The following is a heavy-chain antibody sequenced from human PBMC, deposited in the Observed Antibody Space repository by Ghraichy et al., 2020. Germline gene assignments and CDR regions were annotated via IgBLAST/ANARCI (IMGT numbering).Heavy chain of an antibody. J-gene: IGHJ6*02. CDR3: ARGVSGHYGFGLDV. CDR1: GFPFRNYG. D-gene: IGHD2-15*01. V-gene: IGHV3-33*01. CDR2: IWYDGSHR. Sequence: GESLNISCAASGFPFRNYGMHWVRQAPGKGLEWVASIWYDGSHRYYVDSVKGRFTISRDNSQDTLYVQMNNLRAEDTAVYYCARGVSGHYGFGLDVWGQGTTVTVSS.